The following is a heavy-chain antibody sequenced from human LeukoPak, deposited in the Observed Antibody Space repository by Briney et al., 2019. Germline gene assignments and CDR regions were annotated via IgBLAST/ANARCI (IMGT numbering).Heavy chain of an antibody. V-gene: IGHV1-46*01. CDR2: INPSGGST. CDR3: ARDSAHPKSYDFWSGYYTGNFWFDP. J-gene: IGHJ5*02. Sequence: ASVKVSCKASGYTFTSYYMHWVRQAPGQGLEWMGIINPSGGSTSYAQKFQGRVTMTRDTSTSTAYMELSSLRSEDTAVYYCARDSAHPKSYDFWSGYYTGNFWFDPWGQGTLVTVSS. D-gene: IGHD3-3*01. CDR1: GYTFTSYY.